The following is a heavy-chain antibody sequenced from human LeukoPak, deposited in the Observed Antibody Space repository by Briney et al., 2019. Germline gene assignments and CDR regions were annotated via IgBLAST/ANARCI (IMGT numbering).Heavy chain of an antibody. V-gene: IGHV1-46*03. J-gene: IGHJ4*02. CDR1: GYTFTSYY. CDR2: INPSGGST. CDR3: ARGAQDYFDY. D-gene: IGHD1-26*01. Sequence: ASLKVSCTASGYTFTSYYMHWVRQAPGQQLEWMGIINPSGGSTSHAQKFQARVTMTRDTSTSTVYMELSSLRSEDTAVYYCARGAQDYFDYWGQGTLVTVSS.